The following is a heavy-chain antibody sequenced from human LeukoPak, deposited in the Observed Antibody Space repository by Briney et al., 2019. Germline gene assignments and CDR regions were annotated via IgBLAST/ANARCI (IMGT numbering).Heavy chain of an antibody. J-gene: IGHJ4*02. CDR3: ASGRHDFLH. CDR2: IWYDGSNK. Sequence: GGSLRLSCAASGFTFSSYGMHWVRQAPGKGLEWVAVIWYDGSNKYYADSVKGRFTISRDNAKNSLYLQMTSLRVEDTAVYYCASGRHDFLHWGQGTLVTVSS. D-gene: IGHD3/OR15-3a*01. V-gene: IGHV3-33*03. CDR1: GFTFSSYG.